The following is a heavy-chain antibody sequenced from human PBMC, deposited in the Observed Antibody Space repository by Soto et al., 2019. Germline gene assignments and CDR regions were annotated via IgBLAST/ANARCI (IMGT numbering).Heavy chain of an antibody. CDR3: AKEYTVGGYCYGMDV. Sequence: GGSLRLSCAASGFTFSIYAMNWVRQAPGKGLEWVAVIIGRGDSTYYADSVKGRFTISRDNFKNTLYLQMNSLRAEDTAVYYCAKEYTVGGYCYGMDVWGQGTMVTVSS. V-gene: IGHV3-23*01. CDR1: GFTFSIYA. J-gene: IGHJ6*02. CDR2: IIGRGDST. D-gene: IGHD5-12*01.